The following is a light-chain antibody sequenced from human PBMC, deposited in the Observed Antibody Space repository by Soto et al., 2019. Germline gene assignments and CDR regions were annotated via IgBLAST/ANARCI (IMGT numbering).Light chain of an antibody. CDR3: QQYNDWPPLT. V-gene: IGKV3-15*01. J-gene: IGKJ4*01. CDR1: QSITTN. CDR2: GAS. Sequence: EKVLTQSPVTLSVSLGERATLSCRASQSITTNLAWYQQKPGQAPRLLIFGASNRATGIPARFSGSGSGTEFSLTISSLQSEDSAIDYCQQYNDWPPLTFGGGTKVEI.